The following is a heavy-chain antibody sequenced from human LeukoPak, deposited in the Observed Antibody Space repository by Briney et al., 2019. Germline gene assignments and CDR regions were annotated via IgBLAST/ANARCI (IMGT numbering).Heavy chain of an antibody. J-gene: IGHJ3*02. Sequence: ASVKISCKPSGYTFGTHWMHWVRQAPGQGLEWMGIINPSGGNTNYAQKFQGRVTMTRDMSTSTVYMELSSLRSEDTAVYYCARERSSGYNDAFDIWGQGTMVTVSS. V-gene: IGHV1-46*01. CDR1: GYTFGTHW. D-gene: IGHD3-22*01. CDR2: INPSGGNT. CDR3: ARERSSGYNDAFDI.